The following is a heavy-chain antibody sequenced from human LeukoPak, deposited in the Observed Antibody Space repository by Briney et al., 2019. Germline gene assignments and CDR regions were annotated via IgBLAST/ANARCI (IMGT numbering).Heavy chain of an antibody. J-gene: IGHJ3*02. V-gene: IGHV3-15*01. CDR2: IKSKTNGEST. D-gene: IGHD3-10*01. CDR1: GLVSGFTFSKAW. Sequence: GGSLRLSCVDSGLVSGFTFSKAWMTWVRQAPGKGLEWVGRIKSKTNGESTEYAAPVKGRFTISRDDSKNTLYLQMNRLNTEDTAVYYCITDPGAWQPIWGRGTMVAVSS. CDR3: ITDPGAWQPI.